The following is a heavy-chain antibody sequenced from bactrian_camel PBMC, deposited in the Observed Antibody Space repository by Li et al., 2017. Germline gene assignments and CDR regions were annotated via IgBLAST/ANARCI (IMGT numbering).Heavy chain of an antibody. V-gene: IGHV3S53*01. CDR1: VSIDSRSC. CDR2: TDQDYTK. Sequence: HVQLVESGGGSVQAGGSLRLSCTTYVSIDSRSCMGWFRQAPGKEREGVALTDQDYTKVYADSVKGRFTISKANAKDTLYLQMNNLKPEDTAVYYCAADSPTARADVRTLYAMYLGQGTQVTVS. CDR3: AADSPTARADVRTLYAMY. D-gene: IGHD3*01. J-gene: IGHJ4*01.